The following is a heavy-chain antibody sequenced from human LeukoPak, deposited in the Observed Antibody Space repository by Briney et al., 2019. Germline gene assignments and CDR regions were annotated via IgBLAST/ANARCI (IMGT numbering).Heavy chain of an antibody. J-gene: IGHJ5*02. V-gene: IGHV3-48*03. CDR3: ARKCLRIAGFDP. Sequence: GGSLRLSCAASGFTFSSYEMNWVRQAPGKGLEWVSYISSSGSNIYYADSVKGRFTISRDNAKNSLYLQMNSLRAEDTAVYYCARKCLRIAGFDPWGRGTLVTVSS. D-gene: IGHD1-26*01. CDR1: GFTFSSYE. CDR2: ISSSGSNI.